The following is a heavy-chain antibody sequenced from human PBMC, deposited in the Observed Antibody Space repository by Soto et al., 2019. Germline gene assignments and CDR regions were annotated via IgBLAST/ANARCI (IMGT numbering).Heavy chain of an antibody. J-gene: IGHJ3*02. Sequence: GASVKVSCKASGYSFTSYDVNWVRQATGQGLEWMGWMNPNSGNTAFAKKFQGRVTMTRDTPISTAYMELSGLRSEDTAVYYCARYPYTSYCSDGSCSYDAFDIWGQGTVVTVSS. D-gene: IGHD2-15*01. CDR2: MNPNSGNT. CDR1: GYSFTSYD. V-gene: IGHV1-8*01. CDR3: ARYPYTSYCSDGSCSYDAFDI.